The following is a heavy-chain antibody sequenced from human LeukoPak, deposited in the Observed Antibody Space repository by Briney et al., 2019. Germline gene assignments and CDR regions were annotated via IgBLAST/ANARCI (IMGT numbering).Heavy chain of an antibody. J-gene: IGHJ4*02. D-gene: IGHD6-6*01. Sequence: GGSLRLSCAASGFTFSSYSMNWVRQAPGKGREWVSSISGSSSYIYYADSVKGRFTVSRDNAKNSLYLQMNSLRAEDTAVYYCARDPGAYSSSPIDYWGQGTLVTVSS. CDR2: ISGSSSYI. CDR1: GFTFSSYS. CDR3: ARDPGAYSSSPIDY. V-gene: IGHV3-21*01.